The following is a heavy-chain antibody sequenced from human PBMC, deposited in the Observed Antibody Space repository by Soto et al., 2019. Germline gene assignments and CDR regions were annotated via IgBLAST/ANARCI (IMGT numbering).Heavy chain of an antibody. V-gene: IGHV3-15*01. CDR2: IKSKTDGGTT. CDR1: GFTVSSNY. CDR3: TTLGYCISNSCHQVGY. D-gene: IGHD2-2*01. J-gene: IGHJ4*02. Sequence: GGSLRLSCAASGFTVSSNYMSWVRQAPGKGLEWVGRIKSKTDGGTTDYAAPVKGRFTISRDDSKNTLYLQMNSLKTEDTAVYYCTTLGYCISNSCHQVGYWGQGTLVTVSS.